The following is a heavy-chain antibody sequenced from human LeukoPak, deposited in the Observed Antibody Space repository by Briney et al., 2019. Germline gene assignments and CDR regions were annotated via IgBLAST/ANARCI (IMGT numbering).Heavy chain of an antibody. D-gene: IGHD4-17*01. CDR2: IYTSGST. CDR1: GGSISSYY. CDR3: ARDPVDYESGRDSYYYMDV. V-gene: IGHV4-4*07. J-gene: IGHJ6*03. Sequence: SETLSLTCTVSGGSISSYYWSWIRQPAGKGLEWIGRIYTSGSTNYNPSLKSRVTMSVDTSKNQFSLKLSSVTAADTAVYYCARDPVDYESGRDSYYYMDVWGEGTTVTVSS.